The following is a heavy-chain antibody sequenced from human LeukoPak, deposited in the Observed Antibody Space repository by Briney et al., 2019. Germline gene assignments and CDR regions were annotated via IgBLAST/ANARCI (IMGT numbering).Heavy chain of an antibody. V-gene: IGHV1-18*01. CDR1: GYTFTSYG. J-gene: IGHJ4*02. D-gene: IGHD6-19*01. CDR2: ISAYNGNT. CDR3: ARDLFGYSSGWYVGGY. Sequence: ASVKVSCKASGYTFTSYGISWVRQAPGQGLEWMGLISAYNGNTNYAQKLQGRVTMTTDTSTSTAYMELRSLRSDDTAVYYCARDLFGYSSGWYVGGYWGQGTLVTVSS.